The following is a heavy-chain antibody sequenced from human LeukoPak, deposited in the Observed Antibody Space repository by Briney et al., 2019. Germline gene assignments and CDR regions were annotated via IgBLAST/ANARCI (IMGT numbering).Heavy chain of an antibody. CDR3: AGDRGITGTMPLDY. CDR1: GFTFSSYS. D-gene: IGHD1-7*01. CDR2: ISSSSSYI. J-gene: IGHJ4*02. V-gene: IGHV3-21*01. Sequence: NPGGSLRLSCAASGFTFSSYSMNWVRQAPGKGLEWVSSISSSSSYIYYADSVKGRFTISRDNAKNTLYLQMNSLRAEDTAVYYCAGDRGITGTMPLDYWGQGTLVTVSS.